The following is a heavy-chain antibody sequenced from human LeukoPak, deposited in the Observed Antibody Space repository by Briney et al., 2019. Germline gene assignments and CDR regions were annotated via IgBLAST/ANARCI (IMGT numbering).Heavy chain of an antibody. CDR1: GFTFGDYG. J-gene: IGHJ6*02. CDR3: ARDRAGYFYAMDV. D-gene: IGHD6-13*01. V-gene: IGHV3-9*01. Sequence: GRSLRLSCAASGFTFGDYGMHWVRQAPGKGLEWVSGINWKSNNIGYADSVKGRFTISRDNAKNSLYLQMNSLRTEDTALYYCARDRAGYFYAMDVWGQGTSVTVSS. CDR2: INWKSNNI.